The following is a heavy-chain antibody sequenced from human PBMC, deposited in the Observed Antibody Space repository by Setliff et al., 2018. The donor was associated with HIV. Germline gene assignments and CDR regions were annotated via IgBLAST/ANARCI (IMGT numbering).Heavy chain of an antibody. J-gene: IGHJ3*01. CDR3: GRHRPFTAFDV. Sequence: SETLSLTCSVSGDSISSGSYFWGWIRQPPGKGLEWVGSIATHFKSSLESRVTISLDASKNQISVKFSSVTASDTAIYYCGRHRPFTAFDVWGQGTMVTVSS. CDR2: IAT. CDR1: GDSISSGSYF. V-gene: IGHV4-39*01.